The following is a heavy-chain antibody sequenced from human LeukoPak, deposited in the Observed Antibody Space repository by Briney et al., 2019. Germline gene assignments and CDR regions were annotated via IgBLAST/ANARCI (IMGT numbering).Heavy chain of an antibody. J-gene: IGHJ4*02. Sequence: ASVKVSCKASGYTFTDYYVHWVRQAPGQGLEWMGWINPNTGGTNYAQKFQDRVTMTRDTSISTAYMELSRLRSDDTAVYYCARVVRDNYNRGYSSGWDPSDYWGQGTLVTVSS. D-gene: IGHD6-19*01. V-gene: IGHV1-2*02. CDR1: GYTFTDYY. CDR3: ARVVRDNYNRGYSSGWDPSDY. CDR2: INPNTGGT.